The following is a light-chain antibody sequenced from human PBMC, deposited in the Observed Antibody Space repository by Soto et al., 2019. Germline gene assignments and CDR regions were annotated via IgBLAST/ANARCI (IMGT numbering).Light chain of an antibody. V-gene: IGKV3-20*01. CDR3: QQYDTSPRT. CDR1: QSLGSGH. CDR2: AAS. Sequence: EILLTQSPGTLSLSPGDRATLSCRASQSLGSGHLAWYRQKPGQAPRILIYAASSRATGVPDRFSGSGSGTDFSLTISRLEPEDFAVYYCQQYDTSPRTFGQGTKVEI. J-gene: IGKJ1*01.